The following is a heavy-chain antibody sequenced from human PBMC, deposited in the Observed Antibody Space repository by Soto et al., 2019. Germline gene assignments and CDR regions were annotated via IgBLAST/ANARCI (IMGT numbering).Heavy chain of an antibody. V-gene: IGHV3-30*18. D-gene: IGHD2-2*01. CDR3: AKDGGPVYCNSPGCSAKHFDY. CDR2: ISYDGDNE. Sequence: QVQLVESGGGVVQPGRSLRLSCAASGFTFSNYCMHWVRQAPGKGLEWVAIISYDGDNEYYADSVRGRFTISRDNSRNTLYLQTSSLRHEDTAVYYCAKDGGPVYCNSPGCSAKHFDYWGQGTLVTVSS. CDR1: GFTFSNYC. J-gene: IGHJ4*02.